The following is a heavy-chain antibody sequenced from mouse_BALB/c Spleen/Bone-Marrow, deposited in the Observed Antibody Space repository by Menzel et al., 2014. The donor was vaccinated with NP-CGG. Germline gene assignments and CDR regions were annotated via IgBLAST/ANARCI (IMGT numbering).Heavy chain of an antibody. V-gene: IGHV14-3*02. D-gene: IGHD2-4*01. CDR1: GFNIKDTY. CDR2: IDPANGNT. J-gene: IGHJ3*01. Sequence: AQLKQSGAELVKPGASVKLSCTASGFNIKDTYMHWVKQRPEQGLEWIGRIDPANGNTKYDPKFQGKATITTDTSSNTAYLQLSSLASEDTAVYYCARWAHYDYDVAWFAYWGQGTLVTVSA. CDR3: ARWAHYDYDVAWFAY.